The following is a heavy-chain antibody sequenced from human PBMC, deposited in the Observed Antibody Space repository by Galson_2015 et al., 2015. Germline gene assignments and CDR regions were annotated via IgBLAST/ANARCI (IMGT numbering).Heavy chain of an antibody. CDR3: VHRDMLGDTAMSFGH. CDR1: GFSLGSHIVG. J-gene: IGHJ4*02. V-gene: IGHV2-5*01. Sequence: PALVKPTQTLTLTCTFSGFSLGSHIVGVGWIRQPPGKALEWLALIYWNDDKRYSPSLKRRLTITKDTSKRQVVLTMTNMDPVDTATYYCVHRDMLGDTAMSFGHWGQGTLVTVSS. D-gene: IGHD5-18*01. CDR2: IYWNDDK.